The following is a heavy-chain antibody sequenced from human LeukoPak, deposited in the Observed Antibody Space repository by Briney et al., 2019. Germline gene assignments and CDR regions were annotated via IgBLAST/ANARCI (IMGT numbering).Heavy chain of an antibody. CDR3: VRDFRSADY. Sequence: GGSLRLSCAASGFTFSGYPIHWVRQAPGKGLEWVAVISYDGSNKYYADSVKGRFTISRDNAKNMVFLQMNSLRADDTAVYYCVRDFRSADYWGQGILVTVSS. CDR1: GFTFSGYP. V-gene: IGHV3-30-3*01. CDR2: ISYDGSNK. J-gene: IGHJ4*02.